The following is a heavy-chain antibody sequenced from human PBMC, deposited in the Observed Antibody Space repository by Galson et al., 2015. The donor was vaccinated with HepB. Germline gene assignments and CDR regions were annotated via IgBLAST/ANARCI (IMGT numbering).Heavy chain of an antibody. J-gene: IGHJ2*01. V-gene: IGHV1-18*04. D-gene: IGHD3-9*01. CDR1: GYTFTSYG. CDR2: ISAYNGNT. Sequence: SVKVSCKASGYTFTSYGISWVRQAPGQGLEWMGWISAYNGNTNYAQKLQGRVTMTTDTSTSTAYMELRSLRSDDTAVYYCARGKATRGYFGLTLLDLWGRGTLVTVSS. CDR3: ARGKATRGYFGLTLLDL.